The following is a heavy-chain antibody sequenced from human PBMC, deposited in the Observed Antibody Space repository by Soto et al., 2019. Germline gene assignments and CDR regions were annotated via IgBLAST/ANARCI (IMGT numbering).Heavy chain of an antibody. CDR2: VSGSGGSP. Sequence: PGGSLRLSCAATGFNFGSYAMGWVRQAPGKGLEWVSGVSGSGGSPYYADSVKGRLTIPKDKSKNTLYLDLNNLRSEDTAVYFCVKGKESGYRGAFDSWGQGTMVTVSS. D-gene: IGHD5-18*01. CDR3: VKGKESGYRGAFDS. J-gene: IGHJ4*02. CDR1: GFNFGSYA. V-gene: IGHV3-23*01.